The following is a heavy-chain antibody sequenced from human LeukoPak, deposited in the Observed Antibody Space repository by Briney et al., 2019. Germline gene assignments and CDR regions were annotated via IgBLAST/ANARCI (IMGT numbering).Heavy chain of an antibody. Sequence: SETLSLTCTVSGDSISSGDYYWSWIRQPAGKGLEWIGRISSSGSTNYNPSLKSRVTISVDTSKNQFSLKLNSVTAADTAVYYCARDEYPYGGRTHPYFFDYWGQGTLVTVSS. CDR1: GDSISSGDYY. CDR2: ISSSGST. D-gene: IGHD3-10*01. V-gene: IGHV4-61*02. CDR3: ARDEYPYGGRTHPYFFDY. J-gene: IGHJ4*02.